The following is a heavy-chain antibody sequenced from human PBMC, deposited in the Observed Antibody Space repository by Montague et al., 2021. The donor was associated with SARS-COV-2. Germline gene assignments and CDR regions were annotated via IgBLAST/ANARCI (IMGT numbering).Heavy chain of an antibody. CDR2: IYYTVSS. J-gene: IGHJ4*02. Sequence: SETLSLTCTVAGGSISGNTYYWGWIRQPPGKGLEWIGSIYYTVSSYYSPSSKSRVTISVDTSKSQFSLRLTSVTAADTAVYYCARHGGYCTSTSCYGSGTKAPDFWGQGTLVTVSS. V-gene: IGHV4-39*01. CDR1: GGSISGNTYY. CDR3: ARHGGYCTSTSCYGSGTKAPDF. D-gene: IGHD2-2*01.